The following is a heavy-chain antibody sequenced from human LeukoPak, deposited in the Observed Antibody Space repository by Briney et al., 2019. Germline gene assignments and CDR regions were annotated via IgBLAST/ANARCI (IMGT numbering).Heavy chain of an antibody. J-gene: IGHJ6*03. CDR3: ARRYSSPYYYYYMDV. Sequence: APVKVSCKASGYSFTSHYMHWVRQAPGQGLEWMGGIIPIFGTANYAQKFQGRVTMTRDTSISTAYMELSRLRSDDTAVYYCARRYSSPYYYYYMDVWGKGTTVTVSS. CDR2: IIPIFGTA. D-gene: IGHD6-13*01. CDR1: GYSFTSHY. V-gene: IGHV1-2*02.